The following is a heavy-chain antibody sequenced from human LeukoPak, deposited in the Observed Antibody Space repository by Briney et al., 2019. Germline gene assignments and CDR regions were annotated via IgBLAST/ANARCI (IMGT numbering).Heavy chain of an antibody. V-gene: IGHV3-13*01. CDR3: ARGGGDFWSGYYGLYYFDY. CDR2: IGTAGDT. J-gene: IGHJ4*02. Sequence: GGSLRLSCAASGFTFSSYDMHWVRQATGKGLEWVSAIGTAGDTYYPGSVKGRFTISRENAKNSLYLQMNSLRAGDTAVYYCARGGGDFWSGYYGLYYFDYWGQGTLVTVSS. CDR1: GFTFSSYD. D-gene: IGHD3-3*01.